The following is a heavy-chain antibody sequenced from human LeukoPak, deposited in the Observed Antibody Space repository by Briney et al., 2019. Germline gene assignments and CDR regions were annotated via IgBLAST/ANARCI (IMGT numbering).Heavy chain of an antibody. Sequence: GGSLRLSCAASGFTFSSYSMNWVRQAPGKGLEWVSYISSSSSTIYYADSVKGRFTISRDNAKNSLYLQMNSLRAEDTAVYYCARDGYCSGGSCSPTGSFDYWGQGTLVTVSS. CDR3: ARDGYCSGGSCSPTGSFDY. J-gene: IGHJ4*02. CDR1: GFTFSSYS. V-gene: IGHV3-48*01. D-gene: IGHD2-15*01. CDR2: ISSSSSTI.